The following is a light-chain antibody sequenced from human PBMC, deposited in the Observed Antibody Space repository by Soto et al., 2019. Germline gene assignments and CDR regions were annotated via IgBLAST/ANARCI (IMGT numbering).Light chain of an antibody. CDR3: QQFNSSPLT. Sequence: EIVLTQSPGTLSLSPGERATLSCRASQSVSSSYLAWYQQKPGQAPMLLIYGASSRDTGIPERFSGSGSGTDFTLTISRLEPEDFAVYYCQQFNSSPLTFGGGTKVEIK. J-gene: IGKJ4*01. V-gene: IGKV3-20*01. CDR2: GAS. CDR1: QSVSSSY.